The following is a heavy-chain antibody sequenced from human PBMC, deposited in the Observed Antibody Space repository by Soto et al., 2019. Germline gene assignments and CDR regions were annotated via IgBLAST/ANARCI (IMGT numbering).Heavy chain of an antibody. CDR1: GFTFSSYG. J-gene: IGHJ4*02. Sequence: QVQLVESGGGVVQPGRSLRLSCAASGFTFSSYGMHWVRQAPGKGLEWVAVISYDGSNKYYADSVKGRFTISRDNSKNTLYLQMNSLRAEDTAVYYCAKDVDYYGDYYFDYWGQGTLVTVSP. CDR2: ISYDGSNK. V-gene: IGHV3-30*18. CDR3: AKDVDYYGDYYFDY. D-gene: IGHD4-17*01.